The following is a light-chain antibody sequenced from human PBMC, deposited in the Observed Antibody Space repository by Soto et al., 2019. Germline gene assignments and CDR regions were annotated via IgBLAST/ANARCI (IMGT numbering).Light chain of an antibody. V-gene: IGKV1-5*03. Sequence: DIQMTQSPSSLSASVGDRVTLTCRASQSIRSSLNWYQQKPGKAPKLLIYKASILKSGVSSRFSGSGSGTEFTLTISSLQPDDFATYYCQQYESLYTFGQGTKLEIK. CDR3: QQYESLYT. CDR1: QSIRSS. CDR2: KAS. J-gene: IGKJ2*01.